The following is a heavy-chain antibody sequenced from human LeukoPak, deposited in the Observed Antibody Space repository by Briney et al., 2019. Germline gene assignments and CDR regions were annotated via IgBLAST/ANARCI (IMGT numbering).Heavy chain of an antibody. CDR2: INHSGST. CDR3: ARDRYSTGNYYYYYYYMDV. Sequence: SETLSLTCAVYSGSFSGYYWSWIRQPPGKGLEWIGEINHSGSTNYNPSLKSRVTISVDTSKNQFSLKLSSVTAADTAVYYCARDRYSTGNYYYYYYYMDVWGKGTTVTVSS. V-gene: IGHV4-34*01. J-gene: IGHJ6*03. D-gene: IGHD6-19*01. CDR1: SGSFSGYY.